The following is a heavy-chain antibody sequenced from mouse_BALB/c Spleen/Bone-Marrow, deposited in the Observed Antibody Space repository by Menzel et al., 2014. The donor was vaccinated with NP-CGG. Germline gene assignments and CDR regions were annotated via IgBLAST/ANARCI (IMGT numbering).Heavy chain of an antibody. D-gene: IGHD1-1*01. J-gene: IGHJ3*01. CDR3: ASYYDGSSGFAY. V-gene: IGHV14-3*02. Sequence: EVKLVESGAELVKPGASVKLSCTASGFNIKDTYMHWVKQRPEQGLEWIGRIDPANGNTKYDPKFQGKATITADTSSNTSYLQLSSLTSEDTAVYYCASYYDGSSGFAYWGQGTLVTVSA. CDR2: IDPANGNT. CDR1: GFNIKDTY.